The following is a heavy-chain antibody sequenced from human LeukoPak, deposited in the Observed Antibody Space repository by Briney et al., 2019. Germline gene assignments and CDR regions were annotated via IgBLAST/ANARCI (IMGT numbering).Heavy chain of an antibody. Sequence: ASVKVSCKTSGYTFINFGISWVRQAPGQGLEWVGWISTYNGNTNYAEKFQDRVTMSIDTSTNTGYMEMRSLKSGDTAVYFCARARDSGGYASDIWGQGTMVTVSS. V-gene: IGHV1-18*01. CDR2: ISTYNGNT. D-gene: IGHD3-22*01. J-gene: IGHJ3*02. CDR3: ARARDSGGYASDI. CDR1: GYTFINFG.